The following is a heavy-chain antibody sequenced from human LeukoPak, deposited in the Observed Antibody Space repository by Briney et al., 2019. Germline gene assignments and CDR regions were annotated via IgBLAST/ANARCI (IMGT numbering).Heavy chain of an antibody. CDR3: ATSREGTIDY. Sequence: SETLSLTCTVSGGSISSSSYYWGWIRQPPGKGLEWIGSIYYSGSTYYNPSLKSRVTISVDTSKNQFSLKLSSVTAADTAAYYCATSREGTIDYWGQGTLVTVSS. D-gene: IGHD1-1*01. CDR2: IYYSGST. V-gene: IGHV4-39*01. CDR1: GGSISSSSYY. J-gene: IGHJ4*02.